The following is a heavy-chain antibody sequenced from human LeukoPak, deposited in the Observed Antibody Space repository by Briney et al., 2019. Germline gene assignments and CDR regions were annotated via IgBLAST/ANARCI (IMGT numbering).Heavy chain of an antibody. CDR1: GYTFTRYY. CDR2: IDPSGGST. D-gene: IGHD1-1*01. CDR3: ARDESGTTQGDSDY. J-gene: IGHJ4*02. Sequence: ASVKVSCKASGYTFTRYYMHWVRQAPGQGLEWMEIIDPSGGSTSYAQKFQGRVTMTRDTSTSTVYMDLSSLRSEDTAVYYCARDESGTTQGDSDYWGQGTLVTVSS. V-gene: IGHV1-46*01.